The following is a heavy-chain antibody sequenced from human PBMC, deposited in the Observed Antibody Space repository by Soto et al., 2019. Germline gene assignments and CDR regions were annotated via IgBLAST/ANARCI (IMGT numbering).Heavy chain of an antibody. V-gene: IGHV3-23*01. CDR3: SKQRGAFGAFDL. D-gene: IGHD3-16*01. CDR2: ITVNGLGS. CDR1: GFTLRNSA. J-gene: IGHJ3*01. Sequence: EVQLLESGGGLVQPGGSLRLSCTASGFTLRNSAMSWVRQAPGKGLEWVSTITVNGLGSYYADSVRGRFTISRDSSTGTLFLQMTSLTVEDAAVYYCSKQRGAFGAFDLWGQGALVNVSS.